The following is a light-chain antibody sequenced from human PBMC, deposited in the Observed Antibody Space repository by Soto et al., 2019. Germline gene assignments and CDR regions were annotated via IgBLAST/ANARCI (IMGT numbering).Light chain of an antibody. CDR3: ATWQSGLSTVV. CDR2: GTN. V-gene: IGLV1-51*01. Sequence: QSVLTQPPSVSAAPGHKVTISCSGSSSNIGNNDVLWFQQLPGAAPKLLIYGTNNRPSGIPDRFSGSKSGTSATLGITPLQTGDGADYYCATWQSGLSTVVFGGGTKLTVL. CDR1: SSNIGNND. J-gene: IGLJ2*01.